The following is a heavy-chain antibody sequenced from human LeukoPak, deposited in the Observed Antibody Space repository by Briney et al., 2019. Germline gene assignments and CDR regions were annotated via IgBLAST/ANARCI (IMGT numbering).Heavy chain of an antibody. CDR2: INPNSGGT. J-gene: IGHJ4*02. D-gene: IGHD6-19*01. Sequence: ASVKVSCKAPGYSFSDYYMQWLRQAPGQGFEWMGWINPNSGGTNYAQKFQGRVTMTRDTSISTAYMDLRRLTSDDTAVYYCAREGALAVASAGDYWGQGTLVTVSS. CDR1: GYSFSDYY. CDR3: AREGALAVASAGDY. V-gene: IGHV1-2*02.